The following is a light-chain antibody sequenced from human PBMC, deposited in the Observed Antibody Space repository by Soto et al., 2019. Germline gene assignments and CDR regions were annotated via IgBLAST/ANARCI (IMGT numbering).Light chain of an antibody. Sequence: QSVLTQPASVSGSPGQSITISCTGTSSDVGGYNYVSWYQQHPGKAPKLMIYEVSNRPSGVSNRFSGSKSGNTASLTISGLQADDEADYYCSSYTPSSTLFGGGTKLTVL. CDR3: SSYTPSSTL. J-gene: IGLJ2*01. CDR1: SSDVGGYNY. V-gene: IGLV2-14*01. CDR2: EVS.